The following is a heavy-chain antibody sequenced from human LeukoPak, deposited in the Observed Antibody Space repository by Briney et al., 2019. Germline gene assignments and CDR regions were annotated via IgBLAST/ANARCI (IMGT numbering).Heavy chain of an antibody. CDR2: ISAYNGNT. V-gene: IGHV1-18*01. J-gene: IGHJ5*02. CDR3: ARGLEWLTRRNNWFDP. CDR1: GYTFTSYS. D-gene: IGHD3-3*01. Sequence: GASVKVSCKASGYTFTSYSFSWVRRAPGQGLEWMGWISAYNGNTNYAQKFQGRVTMTTDTSTRTAYMELRSLRSDDTAVYYCARGLEWLTRRNNWFDPWGQGKLVTVSS.